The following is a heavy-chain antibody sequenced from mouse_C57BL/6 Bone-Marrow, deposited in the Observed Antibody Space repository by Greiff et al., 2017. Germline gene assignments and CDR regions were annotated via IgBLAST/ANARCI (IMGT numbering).Heavy chain of an antibody. CDR3: ARMNGNYRGAMDY. D-gene: IGHD2-1*01. V-gene: IGHV1-82*01. Sequence: QVQLQQSGPELVKPGASVKISCKASGYAFSSSWMNWVKQRPGKGLEWIGRIYPGDGDTNYNGKFKGKATLTADKSSSTAYMQLSSLTSEDSAVYFCARMNGNYRGAMDYWGQGTSVTVSS. J-gene: IGHJ4*01. CDR2: IYPGDGDT. CDR1: GYAFSSSW.